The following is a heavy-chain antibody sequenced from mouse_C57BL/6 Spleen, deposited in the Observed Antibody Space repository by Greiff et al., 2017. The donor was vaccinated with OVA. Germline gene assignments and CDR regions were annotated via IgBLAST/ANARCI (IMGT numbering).Heavy chain of an antibody. J-gene: IGHJ2*01. CDR2: ISSGGDYI. CDR3: TRGGGYDYGYYFDY. V-gene: IGHV5-9-1*02. CDR1: GFTFSSYA. Sequence: EVKVVESGEGLVKPGGSLKLSCAASGFTFSSYAMSWVRQTPEKRLEWVAYISSGGDYIYYADPVKGRFTLSRDDARNTLYLQMSSLKSEDTAMYYCTRGGGYDYGYYFDYWGQGTTLTVSS. D-gene: IGHD2-4*01.